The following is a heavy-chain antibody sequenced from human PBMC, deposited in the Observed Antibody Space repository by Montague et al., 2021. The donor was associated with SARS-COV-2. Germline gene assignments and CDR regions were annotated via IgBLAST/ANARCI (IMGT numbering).Heavy chain of an antibody. CDR2: IWNDGSNK. J-gene: IGHJ6*03. CDR1: GFTFSSHA. CDR3: ARDPPYSSSAFYYYSYYLDV. D-gene: IGHD3-22*01. Sequence: SLRLSCAASGFTFSSHAMHWVRQAPGRGLEWVAVIWNDGSNKYYADSVKGRFTISRDNSNNTLYLQLNSLTADDTAVYYCARDPPYSSSAFYYYSYYLDVWGQGATVTVSS. V-gene: IGHV3-33*01.